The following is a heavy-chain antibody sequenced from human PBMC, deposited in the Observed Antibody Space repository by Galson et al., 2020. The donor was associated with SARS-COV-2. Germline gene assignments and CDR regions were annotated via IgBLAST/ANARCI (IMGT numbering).Heavy chain of an antibody. V-gene: IGHV3-11*06. CDR1: GFTFSDYY. Sequence: GESLKISCAASGFTFSDYYMRWIRQAPGKGLEWILYISSSSTYTNYADSVKGRFTISRDNAKNSLYLQMNSLRDEDTAVYYCARDFFELGLGGMGVWGQVTSDTVSS. CDR3: ARDFFELGLGGMGV. J-gene: IGHJ6*02. CDR2: ISSSSTYT. D-gene: IGHD7-27*01.